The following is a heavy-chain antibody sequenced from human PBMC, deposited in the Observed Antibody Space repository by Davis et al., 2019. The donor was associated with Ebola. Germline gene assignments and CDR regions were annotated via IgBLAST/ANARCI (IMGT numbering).Heavy chain of an antibody. CDR3: AREHSRWAAMARRGMDV. D-gene: IGHD5-18*01. J-gene: IGHJ6*04. CDR2: INHSGST. V-gene: IGHV4-34*01. Sequence: SETLSLTCAVYGGSFSGYYWSWIRQHPGKGLEWIGEINHSGSTNYNPSLKSRVTISVDTSKNQFSLKLSSVTAADTAVYYCAREHSRWAAMARRGMDVWGKGTTVTVSS. CDR1: GGSFSGYY.